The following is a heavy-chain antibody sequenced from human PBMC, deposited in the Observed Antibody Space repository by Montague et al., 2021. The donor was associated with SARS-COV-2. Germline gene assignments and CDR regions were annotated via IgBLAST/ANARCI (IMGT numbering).Heavy chain of an antibody. CDR1: GGSINYYY. CDR2: IYSSGNA. V-gene: IGHV4-4*07. J-gene: IGHJ4*02. D-gene: IGHD6-13*01. Sequence: SETLSLTCTVSGGSINYYYWHWLRQSAAKGLEWIGRIYSSGNANYSPSLKSRVTMSVDTSQNQFSLKLNSLTAADTAVYYCARGDQPQSGSRYFFDTWGQGALVTVSS. CDR3: ARGDQPQSGSRYFFDT.